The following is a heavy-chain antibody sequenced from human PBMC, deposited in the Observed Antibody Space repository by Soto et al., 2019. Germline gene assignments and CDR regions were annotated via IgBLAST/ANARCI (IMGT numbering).Heavy chain of an antibody. V-gene: IGHV1-69*01. Sequence: GXTFSSDAVSWVRQAPGQGLEWMGGLIPILGTTHYAQKFQGRVTITADESTNTAYMELSSLRSDDTAVYYCARASGYVSGWYHDYWGQGTRVTVSS. CDR1: GXTFSSDA. J-gene: IGHJ4*02. D-gene: IGHD6-19*01. CDR3: ARASGYVSGWYHDY. CDR2: LIPILGTT.